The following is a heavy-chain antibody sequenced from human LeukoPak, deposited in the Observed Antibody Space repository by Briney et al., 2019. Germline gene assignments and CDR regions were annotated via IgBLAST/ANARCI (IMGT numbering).Heavy chain of an antibody. Sequence: SETLSLTCTVSGGSISSYYWSWIRQPPGKGLEWIGYIYYSGSTNYNPSLKSRVTISVDTSKNQFSLKLSSVTAADTAVYYCARALPVPSVRGVILAFDIWGQGTMVTASS. CDR1: GGSISSYY. CDR3: ARALPVPSVRGVILAFDI. J-gene: IGHJ3*02. V-gene: IGHV4-59*01. D-gene: IGHD3-10*01. CDR2: IYYSGST.